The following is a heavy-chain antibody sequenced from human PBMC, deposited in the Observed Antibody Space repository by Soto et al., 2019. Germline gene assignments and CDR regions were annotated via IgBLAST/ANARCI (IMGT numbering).Heavy chain of an antibody. Sequence: EVQLVESGGGLVKPGGSLRLSCAASGFTFSNAWMSWVRQAPGKGLEWVGRIKSKTDGGTTDYAAPVKGRFTISRDDSINTLYLQMNSLKTEDTAVYYCTTPYYDFWSGRFIFDYWGQGTLVTVSS. D-gene: IGHD3-3*01. CDR1: GFTFSNAW. J-gene: IGHJ4*02. CDR3: TTPYYDFWSGRFIFDY. V-gene: IGHV3-15*01. CDR2: IKSKTDGGTT.